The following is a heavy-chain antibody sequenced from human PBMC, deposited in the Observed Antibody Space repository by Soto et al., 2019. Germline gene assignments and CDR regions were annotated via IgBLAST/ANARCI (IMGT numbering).Heavy chain of an antibody. J-gene: IGHJ6*03. CDR3: AKESVDRRLWLQSIYYYYYMDV. CDR1: GFTFSSYG. D-gene: IGHD5-18*01. CDR2: ISYDGSNK. Sequence: GGSLRLSCAASGFTFSSYGMHWVRQAPGKGLEWVAVISYDGSNKYYADSVKGRFTISRDNSKNTLYLQMNSLRAEDTAVYYCAKESVDRRLWLQSIYYYYYMDVWGKGTTVTVSS. V-gene: IGHV3-30*18.